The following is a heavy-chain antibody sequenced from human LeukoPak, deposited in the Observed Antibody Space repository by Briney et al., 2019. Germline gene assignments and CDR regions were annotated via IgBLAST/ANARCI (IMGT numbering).Heavy chain of an antibody. J-gene: IGHJ4*02. CDR3: AKDALAAVAGLFDY. D-gene: IGHD6-19*01. Sequence: GGSLRLSCAASGFTFDDYAMHWVRQAPGKGLEWVSGISWNSGSIGYADPVKGRFTISRDNAKNSLYLQMNSLRAEDTALYYCAKDALAAVAGLFDYWGQGTLVTVSS. CDR2: ISWNSGSI. V-gene: IGHV3-9*01. CDR1: GFTFDDYA.